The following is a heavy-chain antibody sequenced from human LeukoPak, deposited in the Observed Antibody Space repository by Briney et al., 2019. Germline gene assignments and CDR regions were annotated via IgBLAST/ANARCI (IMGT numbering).Heavy chain of an antibody. CDR1: GGSISSSY. J-gene: IGHJ4*02. CDR3: ARHGIDDIWTGHYTHFDQ. D-gene: IGHD3-9*01. CDR2: MPHSGST. V-gene: IGHV4-59*08. Sequence: PSETLSLTCTVSGGSISSSYWSWIRQPPGKGLEWIAYMPHSGSTNYNPSLRSRVTISLDTSKSQFSLSLSSVTAADTAVYYCARHGIDDIWTGHYTHFDQWGQGTLVTVSS.